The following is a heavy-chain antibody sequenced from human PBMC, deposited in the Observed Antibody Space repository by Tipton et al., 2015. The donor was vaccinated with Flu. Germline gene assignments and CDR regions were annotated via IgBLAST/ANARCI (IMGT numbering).Heavy chain of an antibody. CDR3: AKGVGIANLYYYGLDV. CDR2: IDQDGSEK. Sequence: GSLRLSCAASGFTFSGYWMDWVRQAPGKGLEWVANIDQDGSEKYHADSVKGRFTIYRDNSKNTLFLQMNSLRVEDTAMYYCAKGVGIANLYYYGLDVWGQGTTVTVSS. V-gene: IGHV3-7*01. CDR1: GFTFSGYW. D-gene: IGHD2-21*01. J-gene: IGHJ6*02.